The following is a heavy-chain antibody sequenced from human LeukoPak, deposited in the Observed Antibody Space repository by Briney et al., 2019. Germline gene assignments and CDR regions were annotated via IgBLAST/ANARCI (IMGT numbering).Heavy chain of an antibody. D-gene: IGHD3-22*01. V-gene: IGHV1-3*01. CDR2: INAGNGNT. CDR1: GYTFTSYA. Sequence: GASVKVSCKASGYTFTSYAMHWVRQAPGQRLEWMGWINAGNGNTKYSQKFQGRVTITRDTSASTAYMELSSLRSEDTAVYYCARAHKPYDSSGYPDYWGQGTLVTVSS. J-gene: IGHJ4*02. CDR3: ARAHKPYDSSGYPDY.